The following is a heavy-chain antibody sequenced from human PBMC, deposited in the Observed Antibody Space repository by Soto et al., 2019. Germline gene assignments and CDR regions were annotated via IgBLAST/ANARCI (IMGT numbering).Heavy chain of an antibody. CDR3: ARLSAAIGYYYYGMDV. J-gene: IGHJ6*02. D-gene: IGHD2-2*02. CDR2: INHSGST. V-gene: IGHV4-34*01. Sequence: SETLSLTCAVYGGSFSGYYWSWIRQPPGKGLEWIGEINHSGSTNYNPSLKSRVTISVDTSKNQFSLKLSSVTAADTAVYYCARLSAAIGYYYYGMDVWGQGTTVTAP. CDR1: GGSFSGYY.